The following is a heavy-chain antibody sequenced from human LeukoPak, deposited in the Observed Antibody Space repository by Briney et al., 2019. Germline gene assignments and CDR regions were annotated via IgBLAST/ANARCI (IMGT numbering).Heavy chain of an antibody. CDR1: GFTFSSYW. CDR2: IKHDGSEK. Sequence: PGGSLRLSCAASGFTFSSYWMSWVRQAPGKGLEWVASIKHDGSEKYYVDSVRGRFTISRGNTMNSLYLQMSSLRAEDTAVYYCATDRGWRTSGYYLYYFEYWGQGTLVTYSS. D-gene: IGHD3-3*01. V-gene: IGHV3-7*01. J-gene: IGHJ4*02. CDR3: ATDRGWRTSGYYLYYFEY.